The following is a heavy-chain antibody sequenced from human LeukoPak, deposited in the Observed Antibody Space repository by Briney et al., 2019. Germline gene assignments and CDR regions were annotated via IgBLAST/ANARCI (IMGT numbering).Heavy chain of an antibody. CDR3: ARSVLRYFGYDY. CDR1: GFTFSSYA. Sequence: GGSLRLSCAASGFTFSSYAMHWVRQAPGKGLEWVAVISYDGSNKYYADSVKGRFTISRDNSKNTLYLQMNSLRAEDTAVYYCARSVLRYFGYDYWGQGTLVTVSS. J-gene: IGHJ4*02. D-gene: IGHD3-9*01. V-gene: IGHV3-30-3*01. CDR2: ISYDGSNK.